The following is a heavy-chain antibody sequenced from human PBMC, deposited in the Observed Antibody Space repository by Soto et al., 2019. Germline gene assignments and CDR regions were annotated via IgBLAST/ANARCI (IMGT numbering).Heavy chain of an antibody. CDR2: IIPIFGTA. V-gene: IGHV1-69*12. J-gene: IGHJ3*02. D-gene: IGHD2-15*01. Sequence: QVQLVQSGAEVKKPGSSVKVSCKASGGTFSSYAISWVRQAPGQGLEWMGGIIPIFGTANYAQKFQGRVTINAEESTSTADMELSSLRSEDTAVYYCARGRGLLGLRAFDIWGQGTMVTVSS. CDR3: ARGRGLLGLRAFDI. CDR1: GGTFSSYA.